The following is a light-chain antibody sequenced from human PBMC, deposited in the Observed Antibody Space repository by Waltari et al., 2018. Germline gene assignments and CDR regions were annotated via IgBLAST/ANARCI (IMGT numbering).Light chain of an antibody. J-gene: IGKJ5*01. Sequence: DIQMTQSPTSLSASVGDAVTITCRASQSIRTYVSWYQQKPGKAPGVLIYGAAILETGVPSRFSCSGAGPDLTLTISGLQPKDVTAYYCQQSYSSPPIPFGQGTRLEIK. CDR2: GAA. V-gene: IGKV1-39*01. CDR3: QQSYSSPPIP. CDR1: QSIRTY.